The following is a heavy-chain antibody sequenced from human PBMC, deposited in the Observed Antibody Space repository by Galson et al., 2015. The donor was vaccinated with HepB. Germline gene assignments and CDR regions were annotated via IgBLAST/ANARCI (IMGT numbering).Heavy chain of an antibody. CDR1: GYTFTSYD. D-gene: IGHD2-8*02. J-gene: IGHJ6*03. Sequence: SVKVSCKASGYTFTSYDINWVRQATGQGLEWMGWMNPNSGNTGYAQKFQGRVTMTRNTSISTAYMELSSLRSEDTAVYYCARGIDEEVDIVLVGYYYYMDVWGKGTTVTVSS. CDR3: ARGIDEEVDIVLVGYYYYMDV. CDR2: MNPNSGNT. V-gene: IGHV1-8*01.